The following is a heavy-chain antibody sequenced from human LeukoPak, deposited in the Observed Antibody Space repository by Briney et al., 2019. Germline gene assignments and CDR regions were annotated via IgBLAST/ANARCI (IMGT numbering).Heavy chain of an antibody. D-gene: IGHD6-19*01. V-gene: IGHV1-18*01. J-gene: IGHJ4*02. CDR2: TSGDNSKT. Sequence: ASVKVSCKASGYIFTNYGINWVRQAPGQGLEWMGRTSGDNSKTINAQKVQGRVTMTTDTSTSTAYMELRSLRSDDTAVYYCARASSSGPNTGAWYWGQGTLVTVSS. CDR3: ARASSSGPNTGAWY. CDR1: GYIFTNYG.